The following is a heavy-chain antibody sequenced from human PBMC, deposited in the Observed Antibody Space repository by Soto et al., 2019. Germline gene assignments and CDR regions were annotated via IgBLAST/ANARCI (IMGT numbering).Heavy chain of an antibody. Sequence: QVQLQESGPGLVKPSQTLSLTCTVSGGSISSGGFYWSWIRQHPGKGLEWIGYIYYSGSTYYNPSLKSRVTISLDTSKYQFSLKLSSVTAADTAVYYCARGGDGYNIDYWGQGTLVTVSS. D-gene: IGHD5-12*01. J-gene: IGHJ4*02. V-gene: IGHV4-31*03. CDR3: ARGGDGYNIDY. CDR1: GGSISSGGFY. CDR2: IYYSGST.